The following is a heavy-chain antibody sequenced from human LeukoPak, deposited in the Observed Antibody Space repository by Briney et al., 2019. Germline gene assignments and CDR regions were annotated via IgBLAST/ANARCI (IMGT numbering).Heavy chain of an antibody. D-gene: IGHD3-16*01. CDR3: AREKGGWFDP. Sequence: SETLSLTCSVSGGSISLSYYYWGWIRQPPGKALEWIGSVYYSGTTSYNPSLKSRVTISVDTSKNQFSLKLSSVTAADTAVYYCAREKGGWFDPWGQGTLVTVSS. CDR1: GGSISLSYYY. J-gene: IGHJ5*02. CDR2: VYYSGTT. V-gene: IGHV4-39*07.